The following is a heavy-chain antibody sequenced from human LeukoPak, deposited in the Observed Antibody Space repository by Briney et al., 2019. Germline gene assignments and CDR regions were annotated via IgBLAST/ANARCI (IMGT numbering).Heavy chain of an antibody. CDR3: ARSRGATH. J-gene: IGHJ4*02. V-gene: IGHV3-11*03. CDR1: GFTFSSYY. CDR2: IGGSSGYT. Sequence: PGGSLRLSCAASGFTFSSYYRSWIRQAPGEGLEWVSYIGGSSGYTDYAGSVKGRFTISRDNAKNSLYLEMTSLRAEDTAVYYCARSRGATHWGQGTLVTVSS. D-gene: IGHD3-16*01.